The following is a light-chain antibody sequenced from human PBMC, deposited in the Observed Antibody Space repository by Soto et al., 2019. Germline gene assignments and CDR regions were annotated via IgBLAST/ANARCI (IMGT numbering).Light chain of an antibody. CDR2: EVS. J-gene: IGLJ3*02. CDR3: TSFSSDATLV. CDR1: SSDIGSYTF. Sequence: QSALTQPASVSGSPGESITISCVGGSSDIGSYTFVSWYQQHPGKVPKVLIYEVSDRPSGISDRFSGSKSGNRASLTISDLRPEDEADYYCTSFSSDATLVFGGGTKVTVL. V-gene: IGLV2-14*01.